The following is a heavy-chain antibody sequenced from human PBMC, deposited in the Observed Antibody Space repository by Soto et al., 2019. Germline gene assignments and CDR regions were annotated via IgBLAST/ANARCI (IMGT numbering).Heavy chain of an antibody. CDR1: GFTFSNYA. V-gene: IGHV3-23*01. D-gene: IGHD2-15*01. J-gene: IGHJ6*02. Sequence: EVQLLESGGDLVQPGGSLRLACVASGFTFSNYAMRWVRQAPGKGLEWVSGISGGGGSIYYTASVKGRFTISRDNSXXPRYLQMDSLRAEDPALYYWAKRYCRGSSCFGMDVWGQGTTVTVSS. CDR3: AKRYCRGSSCFGMDV. CDR2: ISGGGGSI.